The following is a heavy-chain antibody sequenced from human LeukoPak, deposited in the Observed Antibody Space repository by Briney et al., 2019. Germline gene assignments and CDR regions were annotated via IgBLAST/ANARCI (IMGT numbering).Heavy chain of an antibody. CDR2: INPDGSEK. D-gene: IGHD2/OR15-2a*01. J-gene: IGHJ6*03. Sequence: PGGSLRLSCAVSGFTFSSDWMIWVRQAPGKGLEWVANINPDGSEKNYVDSVRGRFTISRDNAKNSLYLQMNSLRAEDTAIYYCARVINFYYYMDVWGKGTTVTISS. V-gene: IGHV3-7*01. CDR1: GFTFSSDW. CDR3: ARVINFYYYMDV.